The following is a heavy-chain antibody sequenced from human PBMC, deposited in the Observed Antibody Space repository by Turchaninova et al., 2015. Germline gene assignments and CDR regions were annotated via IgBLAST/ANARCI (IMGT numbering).Heavy chain of an antibody. CDR3: ARGSLVTAYWYFDL. D-gene: IGHD2-21*02. CDR2: ISYDGSNK. V-gene: IGHV3-30*01. Sequence: GESGGGVVQPGRSLRPSCAASGFTFSSYAMHWVRQAPGKGLEGVAVISYDGSNKYYADSVKGRFTISRDNSKNTLYLQMNSLRAEDTAVYYCARGSLVTAYWYFDLWGRGTLVTVSS. J-gene: IGHJ2*01. CDR1: GFTFSSYA.